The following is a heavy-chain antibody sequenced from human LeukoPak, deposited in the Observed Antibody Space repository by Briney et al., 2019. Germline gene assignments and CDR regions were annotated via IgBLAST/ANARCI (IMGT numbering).Heavy chain of an antibody. V-gene: IGHV1-8*01. D-gene: IGHD6-13*01. J-gene: IGHJ6*04. CDR1: GYTFTSYD. Sequence: ASVKVSCKASGYTFTSYDINWVRQATGQGLEWMGWMNPNRGNTGYAQKFQGRVTMTRNTSISTAYMELSSLRSEDTAVYYCARTGGYSSSWYEGFPVDVWGKGTTVTVSS. CDR3: ARTGGYSSSWYEGFPVDV. CDR2: MNPNRGNT.